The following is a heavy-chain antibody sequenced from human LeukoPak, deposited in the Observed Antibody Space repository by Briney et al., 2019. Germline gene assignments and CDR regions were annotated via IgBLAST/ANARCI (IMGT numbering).Heavy chain of an antibody. J-gene: IGHJ4*02. D-gene: IGHD5-18*01. CDR1: GGSISSSSYY. Sequence: SETLSLTCTVSGGSISSSSYYWGWIRQPPGKGLEWIGSIYYSGSTYYNPSLKSRVTISVDTSKNQFSLKLSSVTAADTAVYYCARVRFGYSYGSYFDYWGQGTLVTVSS. CDR3: ARVRFGYSYGSYFDY. V-gene: IGHV4-39*01. CDR2: IYYSGST.